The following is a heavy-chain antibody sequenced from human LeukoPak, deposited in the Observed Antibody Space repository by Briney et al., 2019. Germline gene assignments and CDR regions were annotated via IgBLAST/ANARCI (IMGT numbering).Heavy chain of an antibody. Sequence: ASVKVSCKASAYTFTGYYMHWVRQAPGQGLEWMGWINLKSGGTNYAQKFQGRVTMTRDTSISTAYMELSRLRSNDTAVYYCARSPHILTGENFDYWGQGTLVTVSS. CDR3: ARSPHILTGENFDY. D-gene: IGHD3-9*01. J-gene: IGHJ4*02. CDR2: INLKSGGT. CDR1: AYTFTGYY. V-gene: IGHV1-2*02.